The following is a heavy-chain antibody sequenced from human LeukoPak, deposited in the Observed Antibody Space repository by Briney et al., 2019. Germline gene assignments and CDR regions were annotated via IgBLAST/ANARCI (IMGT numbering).Heavy chain of an antibody. CDR2: ISSSGGTT. CDR1: GFTFSSYA. V-gene: IGHV3-23*01. CDR3: ARGDGYNFFDY. Sequence: GGSLRLSCVASGFTFSSYAMSWVRQAPGKGLEWVSAISSSGGTTYYADFVKGRFTISRDNSENTLYLQMKSLRAEDTAVYYCARGDGYNFFDYWGQGTLVTVSS. J-gene: IGHJ4*02. D-gene: IGHD5-24*01.